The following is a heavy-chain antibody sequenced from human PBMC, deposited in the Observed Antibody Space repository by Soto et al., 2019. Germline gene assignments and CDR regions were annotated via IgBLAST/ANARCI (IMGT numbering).Heavy chain of an antibody. V-gene: IGHV1-3*04. CDR2: VNTGNGNT. CDR3: AVGQASGEFDY. J-gene: IGHJ4*02. Sequence: QVQLVQSGAEVKEPGASVKVSCRASGYTCTPYGMHWVRQAPGQRLEWMGWVNTGNGNTAYSQKFQGRVTITRDTSASTGYMDVSSLSSADMAVYYCAVGQASGEFDYWGQGTLVTVSS. D-gene: IGHD3-3*01. CDR1: GYTCTPYG.